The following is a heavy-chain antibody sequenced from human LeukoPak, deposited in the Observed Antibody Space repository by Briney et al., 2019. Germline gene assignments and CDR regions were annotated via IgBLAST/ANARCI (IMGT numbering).Heavy chain of an antibody. J-gene: IGHJ4*02. CDR2: IKKDGSEI. D-gene: IGHD1-14*01. Sequence: GGSLRLSCAASGFTFSTYWMTWVRQAPGKALEWVASIKKDGSEIYYLDSVKGRLIVSRDNAQNSLTLQMNSLRAEDTAVYYCARAGVNLEYWGQGTLVTVSS. V-gene: IGHV3-7*05. CDR1: GFTFSTYW. CDR3: ARAGVNLEY.